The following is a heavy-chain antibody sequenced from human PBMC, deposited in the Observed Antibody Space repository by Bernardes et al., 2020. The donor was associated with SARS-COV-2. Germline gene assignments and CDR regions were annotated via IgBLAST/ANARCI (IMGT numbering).Heavy chain of an antibody. CDR3: ARDWMGVGATKPHYYFDY. CDR2: ISAYNGNT. D-gene: IGHD1-26*01. CDR1: GYTFTSYG. Sequence: ASVKVSCKASGYTFTSYGISWVRQAPGQGLEWMGWISAYNGNTNYAQKLQGRVTMTTDTSTSTAYMELRSLRSDDTAVYYCARDWMGVGATKPHYYFDYWGQGTLVTVSS. V-gene: IGHV1-18*01. J-gene: IGHJ4*02.